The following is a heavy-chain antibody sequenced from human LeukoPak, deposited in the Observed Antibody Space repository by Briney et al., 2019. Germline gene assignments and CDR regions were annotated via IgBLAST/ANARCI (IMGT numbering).Heavy chain of an antibody. CDR3: ARRGITGTTRGWFDP. CDR2: ISSSSSYI. Sequence: GGSLRLSCAASGSTFSSYSMNRVRQAPGEGLEWVSSISSSSSYIYYADSVKGRFTISRGNAKNSLYLQMNSLRAEDTAVYYCARRGITGTTRGWFDPWGQGTLVTVSS. V-gene: IGHV3-21*01. D-gene: IGHD1-20*01. J-gene: IGHJ5*02. CDR1: GSTFSSYS.